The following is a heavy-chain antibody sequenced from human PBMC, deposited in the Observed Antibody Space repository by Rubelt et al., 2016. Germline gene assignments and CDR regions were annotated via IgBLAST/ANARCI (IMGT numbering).Heavy chain of an antibody. CDR3: ATGGDFGVVIPNWFDP. J-gene: IGHJ5*02. D-gene: IGHD3-3*01. Sequence: QVQLVQSGAEVKKPGSSVKVSCKASGGTFSSYAISWVRQAPGQGLEWMGGIIPIFGTANYAQKFQGRGTITADESTSTAYMELSSLRSEDTAVYYCATGGDFGVVIPNWFDPWGQGTLVTVSS. CDR2: IIPIFGTA. V-gene: IGHV1-69*01. CDR1: GGTFSSYA.